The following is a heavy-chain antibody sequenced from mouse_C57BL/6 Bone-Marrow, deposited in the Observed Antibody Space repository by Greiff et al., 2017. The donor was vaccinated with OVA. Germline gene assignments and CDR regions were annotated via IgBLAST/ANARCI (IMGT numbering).Heavy chain of an antibody. V-gene: IGHV1-18*01. D-gene: IGHD1-1*01. CDR2: INPNNGGT. J-gene: IGHJ4*01. Sequence: EVQRVESGPELVKPGASVKIPCKASGYTFTDYNMDWVKQSHGKSLEWIGDINPNNGGTIYNQKFKGKATLTVDKSSSTAYMELRSLTSEDTAVYYCARSYYGSSLYYAMDYWGQGTSVTVSS. CDR1: GYTFTDYN. CDR3: ARSYYGSSLYYAMDY.